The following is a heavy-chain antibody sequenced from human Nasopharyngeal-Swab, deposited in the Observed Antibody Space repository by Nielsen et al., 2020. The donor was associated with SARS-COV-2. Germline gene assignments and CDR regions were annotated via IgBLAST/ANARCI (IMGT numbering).Heavy chain of an antibody. Sequence: GQSLKLSCAASGFTFSSYSMNWVRQAPGKGLEWVSYISSSSSTIYYADSVKGRFTISRDNAKNSLYLQMNSLRAEDTAVYYCARKRTGRNYYGMDVWGQGTTVTVSS. J-gene: IGHJ6*02. D-gene: IGHD4-17*01. CDR2: ISSSSSTI. V-gene: IGHV3-48*04. CDR1: GFTFSSYS. CDR3: ARKRTGRNYYGMDV.